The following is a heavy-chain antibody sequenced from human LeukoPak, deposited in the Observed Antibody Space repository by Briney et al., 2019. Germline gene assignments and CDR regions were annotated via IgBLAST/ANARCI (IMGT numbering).Heavy chain of an antibody. CDR1: GYTFTNYG. Sequence: ASVKVSCKASGYTFTNYGINWVRQAPGQGLEWMGWISTYNGNTNYAQDLQGRVTMTTETSTSTAHMELRTLTSDDTAVYYCARMMSIPVAGHRPLFDYWGQGTLVTVSS. CDR3: ARMMSIPVAGHRPLFDY. V-gene: IGHV1-18*01. CDR2: ISTYNGNT. D-gene: IGHD6-19*01. J-gene: IGHJ4*02.